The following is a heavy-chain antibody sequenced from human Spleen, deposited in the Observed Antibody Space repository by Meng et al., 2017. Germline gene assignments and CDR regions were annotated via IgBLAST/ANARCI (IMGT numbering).Heavy chain of an antibody. D-gene: IGHD4-11*01. Sequence: QVQLQEGCAGMLEPSETLSLTWVVSGGSFSDYYGSWIRQPPGKGLEWIGKINHSGSPNYHPSLESRATISVDTSQNNLSLKLSSVTAADSAVYYCARGPTTMAHDFDYWGQGTLVTVSS. J-gene: IGHJ4*02. CDR2: INHSGSP. CDR1: GGSFSDYY. CDR3: ARGPTTMAHDFDY. V-gene: IGHV4-34*01.